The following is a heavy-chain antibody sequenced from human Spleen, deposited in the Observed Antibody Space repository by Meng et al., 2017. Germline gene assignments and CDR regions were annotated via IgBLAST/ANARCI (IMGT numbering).Heavy chain of an antibody. J-gene: IGHJ4*02. CDR3: ARDYGGDSGGY. CDR2: ISRSSNYI. D-gene: IGHD4-23*01. V-gene: IGHV3-21*01. CDR1: GFTFSYYS. Sequence: GESLKISCAASGFTFSYYSMNWVRQAPGKGLEWVSSISRSSNYIYYADSVKGRFTISRDNAKNSLYLHMNSLRAEDTAVYYCARDYGGDSGGYWGQGTLVTVSS.